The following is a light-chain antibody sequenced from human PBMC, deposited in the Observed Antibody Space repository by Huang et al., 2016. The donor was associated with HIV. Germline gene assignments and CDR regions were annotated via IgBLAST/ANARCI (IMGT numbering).Light chain of an antibody. CDR3: QPTYTFPA. Sequence: DIQLTQSPSSLSASVGDRVTITCRASQTITTYLNWYQQKPGKAPHLLIYGASNLQSGVPSRISGSGSGTDFTLIISGLQPEDFATYYCQPTYTFPAFGRGTKVEIK. CDR2: GAS. J-gene: IGKJ1*01. CDR1: QTITTY. V-gene: IGKV1-39*01.